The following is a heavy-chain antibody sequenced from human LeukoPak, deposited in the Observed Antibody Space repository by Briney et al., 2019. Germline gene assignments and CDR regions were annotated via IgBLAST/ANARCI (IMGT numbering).Heavy chain of an antibody. CDR1: GFTFDDYA. CDR3: AKALYYYDSSGYYYDAFDI. CDR2: ISGDGGST. Sequence: GGSLRLSCAASGFTFDDYAMHWVRQAPGKGLEWVSLISGDGGSTYYADSVEGRFTISRDNSKNSLYLQMNSLRTEDTALYYCAKALYYYDSSGYYYDAFDIWGQGTMVTVSS. D-gene: IGHD3-22*01. J-gene: IGHJ3*02. V-gene: IGHV3-43*02.